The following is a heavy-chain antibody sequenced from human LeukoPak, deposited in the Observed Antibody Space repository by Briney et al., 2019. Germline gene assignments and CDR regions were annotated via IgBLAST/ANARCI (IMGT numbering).Heavy chain of an antibody. Sequence: GGSLRLSCAASEFTFTAYGMHWVRQAPGKGLEWVAVISYEGSVKYYADSVKGRFTISRDNSKNTLYLQMDSLRGEDTAVYYCAKDANMITFGGVIDYWGQGTLVTVSS. V-gene: IGHV3-30*18. J-gene: IGHJ4*02. CDR1: EFTFTAYG. D-gene: IGHD3-16*01. CDR2: ISYEGSVK. CDR3: AKDANMITFGGVIDY.